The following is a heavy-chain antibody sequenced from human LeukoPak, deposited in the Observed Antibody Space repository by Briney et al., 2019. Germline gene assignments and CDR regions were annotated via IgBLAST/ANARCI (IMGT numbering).Heavy chain of an antibody. Sequence: ASVKVSCKASGYTFTNYGISWVGQAPGQGLEGMGWISVYNGNTNYAQKLQGRVTMTTDASTRTAYIELRSLTSDDTAVYYCARDDDLLNGHYNSRYDTWGQGTMVTVSS. CDR3: ARDDDLLNGHYNSRYDT. CDR2: ISVYNGNT. CDR1: GYTFTNYG. J-gene: IGHJ5*02. D-gene: IGHD3-9*01. V-gene: IGHV1-18*01.